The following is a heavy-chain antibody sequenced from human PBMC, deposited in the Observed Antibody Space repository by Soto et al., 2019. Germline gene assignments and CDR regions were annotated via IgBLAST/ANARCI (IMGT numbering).Heavy chain of an antibody. D-gene: IGHD3-3*01. CDR3: ARSSGGNFGIIIEGSNWFDP. Sequence: ASVKVSCKAPGDTFTSYYLNWVRQAPGQGLEWMGVINPHGGSTKYAQRFQGRITMTRDTSRSTVYMELSSLRSDDTAIYYCARSSGGNFGIIIEGSNWFDPWGQGTLVTVSS. CDR2: INPHGGST. CDR1: GDTFTSYY. J-gene: IGHJ5*02. V-gene: IGHV1-46*01.